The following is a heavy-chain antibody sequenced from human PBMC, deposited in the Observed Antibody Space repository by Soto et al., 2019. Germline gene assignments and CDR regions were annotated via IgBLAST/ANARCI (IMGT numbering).Heavy chain of an antibody. Sequence: EVQLLESGGGLVQPGGSLRLSCAASGFTFSSYAMRWVRQAPGKGLEWVSAISGSGGSTYYADSVKGRFTISRDNSKITLYLQMNSLRAEDTAVYYCAKVGQWLVLQHFDYWGQGTLVTVSS. CDR1: GFTFSSYA. CDR2: ISGSGGST. D-gene: IGHD6-19*01. CDR3: AKVGQWLVLQHFDY. V-gene: IGHV3-23*01. J-gene: IGHJ4*02.